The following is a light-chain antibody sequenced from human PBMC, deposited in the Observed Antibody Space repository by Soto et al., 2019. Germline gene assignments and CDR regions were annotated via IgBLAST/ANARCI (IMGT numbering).Light chain of an antibody. CDR2: DNN. CDR1: SSNIGNNY. Sequence: QSVLTQPPSVSAAPGQKVTISCSGSSSNIGNNYVSRYQQLPGTAPKLLIYDNNKRPSGIPDRSSGSKSGTSATLGITGLQTGDEADYYGGTWDSSLSAWVFGGGTKLTVL. CDR3: GTWDSSLSAWV. J-gene: IGLJ3*02. V-gene: IGLV1-51*01.